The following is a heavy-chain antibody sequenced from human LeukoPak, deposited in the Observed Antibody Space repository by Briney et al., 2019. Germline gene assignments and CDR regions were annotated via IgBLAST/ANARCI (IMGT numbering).Heavy chain of an antibody. CDR3: AKVRGAYCSSPACYYYDS. J-gene: IGHJ4*02. Sequence: GGSLRLSCGASGFTFSSYAMSWVRQSPGRGLEWVAGVSPSGGRTLYADSVEGRFTISRDNSNDIVYLQLSSLRAEDSALYYCAKVRGAYCSSPACYYYDSWGQGTPVTVSS. D-gene: IGHD2-2*01. V-gene: IGHV3-23*01. CDR1: GFTFSSYA. CDR2: VSPSGGRT.